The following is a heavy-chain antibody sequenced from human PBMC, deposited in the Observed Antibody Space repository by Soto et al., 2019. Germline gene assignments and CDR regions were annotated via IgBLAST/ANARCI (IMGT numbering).Heavy chain of an antibody. D-gene: IGHD1-26*01. V-gene: IGHV3-66*01. J-gene: IGHJ3*02. CDR1: GFTVSSNY. Sequence: GGSLRLSCAASGFTVSSNYMSWVRQAPGKGLEWVSVIYSGGSTYYADSVKGRFTISRDNSKNTLYLQMNSLRAEDTAVYYCARSVSRIVGATDAFDIWGQGTMVTVSS. CDR3: ARSVSRIVGATDAFDI. CDR2: IYSGGST.